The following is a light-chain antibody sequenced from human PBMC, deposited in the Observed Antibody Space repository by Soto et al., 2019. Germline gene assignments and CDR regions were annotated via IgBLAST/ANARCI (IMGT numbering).Light chain of an antibody. CDR2: EVS. CDR1: SSDVGGYNY. CDR3: SSYTSSSTLE. Sequence: QSALTQPASESGSPGQSITISCTGTSSDVGGYNYVSWYQQHPGKAPKLMIYEVSNRPSGVSNRFSGSKSGNTASLTISGLQAEDEADYYCSSYTSSSTLEFGGGTKVTVL. V-gene: IGLV2-14*01. J-gene: IGLJ2*01.